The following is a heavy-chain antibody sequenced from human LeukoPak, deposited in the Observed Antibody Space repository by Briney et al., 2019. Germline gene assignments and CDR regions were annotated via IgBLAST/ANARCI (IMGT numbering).Heavy chain of an antibody. Sequence: ASVKVSCKASGYTFTDYYMHWVRQAPGQGLEWMGWINSNSGGTSYAQKFQGRVTMTRDTSISTAYMELSSLRSEDTAVYYCASACSGGSCLPWGQGTLVTVSS. J-gene: IGHJ5*02. V-gene: IGHV1-2*02. D-gene: IGHD2-15*01. CDR1: GYTFTDYY. CDR3: ASACSGGSCLP. CDR2: INSNSGGT.